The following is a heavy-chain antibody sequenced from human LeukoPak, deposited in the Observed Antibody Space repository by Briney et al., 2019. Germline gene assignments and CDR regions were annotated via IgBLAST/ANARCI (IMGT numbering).Heavy chain of an antibody. CDR2: ISGSGGST. V-gene: IGHV3-23*01. CDR3: AVGGTEPRTLGDNWFDP. Sequence: GGSLRLSCAASGFTFSSYAMSWVREAPGKGLEWVSAISGSGGSTYYADSVKGRFTISRDNSKNTLYLQMNSLRAEDTAVYYCAVGGTEPRTLGDNWFDPWGQGTLVSVSS. CDR1: GFTFSSYA. J-gene: IGHJ5*02. D-gene: IGHD1-14*01.